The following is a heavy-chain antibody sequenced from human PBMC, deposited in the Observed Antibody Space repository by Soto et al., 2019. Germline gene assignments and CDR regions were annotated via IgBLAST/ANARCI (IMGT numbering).Heavy chain of an antibody. V-gene: IGHV2-5*01. CDR3: AHRSTTLSLDY. CDR2: IYGNDDK. J-gene: IGHJ4*02. CDR1: GFSLTPREVV. D-gene: IGHD1-1*01. Sequence: QITLKESGPTLVKPTQTLTLTCTFSGFSLTPREVVVGWIRQPPGNAPEWLTFIYGNDDKRYSPSLRSRLTITRGTSKAQVVLSITNMDSVDTATYYCAHRSTTLSLDYWGPGSLVTVSS.